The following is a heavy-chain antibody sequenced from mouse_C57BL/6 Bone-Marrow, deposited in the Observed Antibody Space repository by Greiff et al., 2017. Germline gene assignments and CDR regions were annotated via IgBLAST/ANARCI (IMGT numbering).Heavy chain of an antibody. CDR3: SRPYYSTYWYFDV. CDR1: GYTFTSYW. Sequence: VKLQQPGAELVKPGASVKMSCKASGYTFTSYWITWVKQRPGQGLEWIGDIYPGSGSTNYNEKFKSKATLTVDTSSCTPYMQLSSLTSEDYAVSYCSRPYYSTYWYFDVWGTGTTVTVSS. J-gene: IGHJ1*03. CDR2: IYPGSGST. D-gene: IGHD2-5*01. V-gene: IGHV1-55*01.